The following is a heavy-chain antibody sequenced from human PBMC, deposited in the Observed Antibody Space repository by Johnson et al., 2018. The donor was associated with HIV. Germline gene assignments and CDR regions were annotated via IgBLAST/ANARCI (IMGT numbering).Heavy chain of an antibody. CDR2: ISYDGSNK. Sequence: QVQLVESGGGVVQPGRSLRLSCAASGFTFSSYWMNWVRQAPGKGLEWVAVISYDGSNKYYADSVKGRFTISRDNSKNTLYLQMNSLRAEDTAVYYCAVPYSSGWYYDAFDIWGQGTMVTVSS. J-gene: IGHJ3*02. D-gene: IGHD6-19*01. V-gene: IGHV3-30*03. CDR3: AVPYSSGWYYDAFDI. CDR1: GFTFSSYW.